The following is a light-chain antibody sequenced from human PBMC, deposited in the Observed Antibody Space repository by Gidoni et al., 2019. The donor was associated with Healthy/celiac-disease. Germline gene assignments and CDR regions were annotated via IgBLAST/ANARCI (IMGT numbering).Light chain of an antibody. CDR1: QSISSY. CDR2: AAS. V-gene: IGKV1-39*01. Sequence: DLQMTHSPSSLSASVGDRVTITCRASQSISSYLNWYQQKPGKAPKLLIYAASSLHSGVPSRFSGSVSGTDFTLTISSLQPEDFATYYCQQSYSTPLTFGPGTKVDIK. CDR3: QQSYSTPLT. J-gene: IGKJ3*01.